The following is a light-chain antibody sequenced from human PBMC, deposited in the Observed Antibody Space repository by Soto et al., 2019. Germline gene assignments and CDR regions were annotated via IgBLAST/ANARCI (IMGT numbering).Light chain of an antibody. CDR1: QNISNY. J-gene: IGKJ1*01. CDR2: DVS. V-gene: IGKV3-11*01. CDR3: HQRSNWPRT. Sequence: IVLTQSPATLSLSPGKSASLSCRASQNISNYLIWYQQKPGQAPRLLIYDVSNRATGIPARFSGSGSGTDFTLTSSSLDPEAFAVHYCHQRSNWPRTFGQGTKVEVK.